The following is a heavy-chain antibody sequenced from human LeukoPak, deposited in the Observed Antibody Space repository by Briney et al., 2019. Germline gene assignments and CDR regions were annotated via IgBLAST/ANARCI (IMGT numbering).Heavy chain of an antibody. J-gene: IGHJ5*02. CDR2: ISWNSGSI. V-gene: IGHV3-9*01. CDR1: GFTFDDYA. Sequence: GGSLRLSCAASGFTFDDYAMHWVRQAPGKGLEWVSGISWNSGSIGYADSVKGRFTISRDNAKNSLYLQMNSLRAEDTALYYCAREYTYEKLGYCSGGSCYSGKWFDPWGQGTLVTVSS. D-gene: IGHD2-15*01. CDR3: AREYTYEKLGYCSGGSCYSGKWFDP.